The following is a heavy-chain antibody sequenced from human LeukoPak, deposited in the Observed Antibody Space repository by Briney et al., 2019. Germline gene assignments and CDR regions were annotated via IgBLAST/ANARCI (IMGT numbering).Heavy chain of an antibody. V-gene: IGHV4-39*07. D-gene: IGHD3-22*01. CDR3: ARDSYYDSSGHAP. CDR2: IYYSGST. J-gene: IGHJ5*02. CDR1: GGSVSSWGYY. Sequence: SETLSLTCTVSGGSVSSWGYYWGWIRQPPGTGLEWIGSIYYSGSTYYNPSLKSRVTISVDTSKNQFSLKLRSVTAADTAVYYCARDSYYDSSGHAPWGQGILVTVSS.